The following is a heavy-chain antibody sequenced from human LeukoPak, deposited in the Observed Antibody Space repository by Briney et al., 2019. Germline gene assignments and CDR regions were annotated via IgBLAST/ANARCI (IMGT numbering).Heavy chain of an antibody. CDR1: GFTFDDYA. J-gene: IGHJ3*02. CDR2: ISWDGGST. Sequence: GGSLRLSCAASGFTFDDYAMHWVRQAPGKGLEWVSLISWDGGSTYYADSVKGRFTISRDNSKNSLYLQMNSLRAEDTAVYYCASLDAFDIWGQGTMVTVSS. CDR3: ASLDAFDI. V-gene: IGHV3-43D*03.